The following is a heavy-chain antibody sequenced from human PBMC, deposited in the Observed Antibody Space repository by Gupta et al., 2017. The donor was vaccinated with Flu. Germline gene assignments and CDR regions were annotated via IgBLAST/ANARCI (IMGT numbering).Heavy chain of an antibody. D-gene: IGHD6-19*01. Sequence: EVQLVESGGGLVQPGGSLRLSCAASGLTFSSYWMHWVRQAPGKGLVWVSRINSDGSSTSYADSVKGRFTISRDNAKNTLYLQMNSLRAEDTAVYYCARAYRIAVAGTIFYWGQGTLVTVSS. CDR2: INSDGSST. CDR3: ARAYRIAVAGTIFY. J-gene: IGHJ4*02. CDR1: GLTFSSYW. V-gene: IGHV3-74*01.